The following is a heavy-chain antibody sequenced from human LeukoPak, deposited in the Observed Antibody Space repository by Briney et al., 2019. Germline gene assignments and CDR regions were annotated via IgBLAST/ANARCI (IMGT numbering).Heavy chain of an antibody. CDR3: AKDYGDYLGVFDY. CDR2: IRYDGSNK. CDR1: GFTFSSYA. D-gene: IGHD4-17*01. V-gene: IGHV3-30*02. Sequence: GGSLRLSCAASGFTFSSYAMHWVRQAPGKGLEWVAFIRYDGSNKYYADSVKGRFTISRDNSKNTLYLQMNSLRAEDTAVYYCAKDYGDYLGVFDYWGQGTLVTVSS. J-gene: IGHJ4*02.